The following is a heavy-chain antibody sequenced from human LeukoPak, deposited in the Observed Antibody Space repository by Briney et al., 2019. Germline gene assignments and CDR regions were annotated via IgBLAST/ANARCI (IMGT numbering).Heavy chain of an antibody. CDR2: ISYDGSNK. D-gene: IGHD1-7*01. CDR3: AREYNWNYVEYFDY. CDR1: GFTFSSYA. Sequence: PGGSLRLSCAASGFTFSSYAMHWVRQAPGKGLEWVAVISYDGSNKYYADSVKGRFTISRDNSKNTLYLQMNSLRAEDTAVYYCAREYNWNYVEYFDYWGQGTLVTVSS. V-gene: IGHV3-30-3*01. J-gene: IGHJ4*02.